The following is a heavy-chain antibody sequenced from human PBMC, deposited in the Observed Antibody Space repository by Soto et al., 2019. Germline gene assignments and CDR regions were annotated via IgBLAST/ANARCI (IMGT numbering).Heavy chain of an antibody. CDR1: GGTFSSYA. D-gene: IGHD6-19*01. CDR2: IIPIFGTA. Sequence: QVQLVQSGAEVKKPGSSVKVSCKASGGTFSSYAISWVRQAPGQGLEWMGGIIPIFGTANYAQKFQGRVTITADESTSTAYMELSSLRSQDTAVYYCARSAVAGVYYYYGMDVWGQGTTVTVSS. J-gene: IGHJ6*02. V-gene: IGHV1-69*12. CDR3: ARSAVAGVYYYYGMDV.